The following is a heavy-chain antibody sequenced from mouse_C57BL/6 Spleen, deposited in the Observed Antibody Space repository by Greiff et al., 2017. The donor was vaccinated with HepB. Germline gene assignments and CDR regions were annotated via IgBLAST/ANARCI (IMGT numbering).Heavy chain of an antibody. CDR3: AIDYSRGYWYFDV. CDR2: IHPSDSDT. D-gene: IGHD2-12*01. Sequence: QVQLQQPGAELVKPGASVKVSCKASGYTFTSYWMHWVKQRPGQGLEWIGGIHPSDSDTNYNQKFKGKATLTVDKSSSTAYMQLSSLTSEDSAVYYCAIDYSRGYWYFDVWGTGTTVTVSS. V-gene: IGHV1-74*01. CDR1: GYTFTSYW. J-gene: IGHJ1*03.